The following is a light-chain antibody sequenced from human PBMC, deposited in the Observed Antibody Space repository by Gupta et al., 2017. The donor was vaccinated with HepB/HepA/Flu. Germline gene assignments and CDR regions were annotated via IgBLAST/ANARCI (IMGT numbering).Light chain of an antibody. CDR2: WAS. J-gene: IGKJ4*01. CDR3: QQYYSAPLT. CDR1: WTLVSNFKNETY. V-gene: IGKV4-1*01. Sequence: DIVLTQSPDSLAVSLGERATINCKSSWTLVSNFKNETYLAWYQKKPGQSLKLLIYWASTRESGIPERFTGSGSGTDFTLTITSLHMEDVAVYYCQQYYSAPLTFGGGTTVEIK.